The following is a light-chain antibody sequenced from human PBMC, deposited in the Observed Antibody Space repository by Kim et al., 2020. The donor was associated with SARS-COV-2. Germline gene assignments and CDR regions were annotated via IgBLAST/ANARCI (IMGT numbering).Light chain of an antibody. J-gene: IGLJ3*02. V-gene: IGLV1-40*01. CDR2: GNS. CDR3: QSYDSSLSGSV. CDR1: SSNNGAGND. Sequence: RVTISSTGGSSNNGAGNDEHWYQQHPGTAPKLLIYGNSNRPSGVPDRFSGSKSGTSASLAITGLQAEDEADYYCQSYDSSLSGSVFGGGTQLTVL.